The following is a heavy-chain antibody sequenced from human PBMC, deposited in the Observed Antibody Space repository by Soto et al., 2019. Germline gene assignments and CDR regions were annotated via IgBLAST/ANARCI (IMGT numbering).Heavy chain of an antibody. V-gene: IGHV4-59*01. CDR1: GGSISSYY. J-gene: IGHJ6*02. CDR3: AREGVSSSWYNYYGMDV. Sequence: PSETLSLTCTVSGGSISSYYWSWIRQPPGKGLEWIGYIYYSGSTNYNPSLKSRVTISVDTSKNQFSLKLSSVTAADTAVYYCAREGVSSSWYNYYGMDVWGQGTTVTV. CDR2: IYYSGST. D-gene: IGHD6-13*01.